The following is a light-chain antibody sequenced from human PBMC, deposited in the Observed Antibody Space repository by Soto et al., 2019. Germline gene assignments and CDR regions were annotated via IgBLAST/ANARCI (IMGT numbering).Light chain of an antibody. Sequence: DIQMTQSPSTLSASVGDRVTITCRASQSISSWLAWYQQKPGKAPKLLIYDASSLESGVPSRFSGSGSGTESTVSISSLQPDDFATYYCQQYNSYGWPTFGGGTKVEIK. CDR1: QSISSW. J-gene: IGKJ4*01. V-gene: IGKV1-5*01. CDR2: DAS. CDR3: QQYNSYGWPT.